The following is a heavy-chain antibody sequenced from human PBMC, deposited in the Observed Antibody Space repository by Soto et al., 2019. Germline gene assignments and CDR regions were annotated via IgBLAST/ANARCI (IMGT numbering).Heavy chain of an antibody. D-gene: IGHD5-18*01. Sequence: ASVKVSGKASGYTFTIYGISCVLQAPGQGLEWMGWISAYNGNTNYAQKLQGRVTMTTDTSTSTAYMELRSLRSDDTAVYYCARGDVDTAMVDFDYWGQGTLVTVSS. CDR1: GYTFTIYG. J-gene: IGHJ4*02. CDR3: ARGDVDTAMVDFDY. V-gene: IGHV1-18*04. CDR2: ISAYNGNT.